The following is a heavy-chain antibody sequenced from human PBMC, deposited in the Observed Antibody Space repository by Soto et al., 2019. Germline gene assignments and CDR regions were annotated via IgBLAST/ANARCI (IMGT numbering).Heavy chain of an antibody. J-gene: IGHJ6*02. CDR1: GYTFTSYD. CDR3: ARVWDGYNGHYYYYGMDV. CDR2: MNPNSGNT. V-gene: IGHV1-8*01. Sequence: GASVKVSWKASGYTFTSYDINWVRQATGLGLEWMGWMNPNSGNTGYAQKFQGRVTMTRNTSISTVYMELSSLRSEDTAVYYCARVWDGYNGHYYYYGMDVWGQGTTVTVSS. D-gene: IGHD5-12*01.